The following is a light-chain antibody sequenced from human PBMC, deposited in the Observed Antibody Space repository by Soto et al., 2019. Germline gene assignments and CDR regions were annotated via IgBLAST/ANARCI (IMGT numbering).Light chain of an antibody. CDR1: SSDVGGYNY. CDR3: SSYTSCSTVV. V-gene: IGLV2-14*01. Sequence: QSALTQPASVSGSPGQSITISCTGTSSDVGGYNYVSWYQQHPGKAPKLMIYDVSNRPSGVSNRFSGSKSGNTASLTISGLQAEDEADYYCSSYTSCSTVVFGTGTKLTVL. J-gene: IGLJ1*01. CDR2: DVS.